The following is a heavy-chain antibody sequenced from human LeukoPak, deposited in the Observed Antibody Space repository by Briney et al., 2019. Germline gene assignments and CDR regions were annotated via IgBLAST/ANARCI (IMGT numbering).Heavy chain of an antibody. CDR2: IYHSGTT. V-gene: IGHV4-30-4*07. CDR1: GVAISRGGYA. J-gene: IGHJ5*02. CDR3: VRGRYSSGWFKDKNWFDP. Sequence: SETLSLTCAVSGVAISRGGYAWNWIRQPPGKGLEWVAYIYHSGTTYYNPSLKSRATISVDTSKNQFSLKLSSVTAADTAVYYCVRGRYSSGWFKDKNWFDPWGQGIPVTVSS. D-gene: IGHD6-19*01.